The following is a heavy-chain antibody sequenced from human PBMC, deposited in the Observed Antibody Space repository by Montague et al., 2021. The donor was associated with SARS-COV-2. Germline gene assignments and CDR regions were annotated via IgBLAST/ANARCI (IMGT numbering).Heavy chain of an antibody. J-gene: IGHJ6*02. CDR2: ISSSRSYT. CDR1: GFTFSDYY. CDR3: ARGHLPMRLYTCYHYYGMDV. D-gene: IGHD4/OR15-4a*01. Sequence: SLRLSCAASGFTFSDYYMSWNRQAPGKGLEWVSYISSSRSYTNYADSVKGRFTISRDNAKNSLYLQMNSLRAEDTAVYYCARGHLPMRLYTCYHYYGMDVWGQGTTVTVSS. V-gene: IGHV3-11*05.